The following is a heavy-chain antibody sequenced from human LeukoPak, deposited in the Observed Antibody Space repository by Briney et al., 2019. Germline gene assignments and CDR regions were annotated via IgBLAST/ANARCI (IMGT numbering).Heavy chain of an antibody. V-gene: IGHV1-2*02. Sequence: ASVKVACKASGYTFSDYHMHWVRQAPGQGLEWMGWINPNSGGTIYAQKFQGRITMTRDTSITTAYMELSRLRSDDTAVHYCARARAPGDPFDIWGRGTMVTVSS. J-gene: IGHJ3*02. D-gene: IGHD1-26*01. CDR3: ARARAPGDPFDI. CDR2: INPNSGGT. CDR1: GYTFSDYH.